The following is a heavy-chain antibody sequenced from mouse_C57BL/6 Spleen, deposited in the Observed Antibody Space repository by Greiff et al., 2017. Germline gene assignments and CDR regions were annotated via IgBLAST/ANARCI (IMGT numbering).Heavy chain of an antibody. CDR2: IDPETGGT. D-gene: IGHD1-1*01. CDR3: TRRRTTVVVGDD. Sequence: VKVVESGAELVRPGASVTLSCKASGYTFTDYEMHWVKQTPVHGLEWIGAIDPETGGTAYNQKFKGKAILTADKSSSTAYMELRSLTSEDSAVYYCTRRRTTVVVGDDGGQGTSVTVSS. J-gene: IGHJ4*01. CDR1: GYTFTDYE. V-gene: IGHV1-15*01.